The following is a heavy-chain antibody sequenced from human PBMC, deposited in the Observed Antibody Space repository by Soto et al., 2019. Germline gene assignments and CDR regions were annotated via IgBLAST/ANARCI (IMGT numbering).Heavy chain of an antibody. Sequence: EVQLLESGGGLVQPGGSLRLSCAASGFTFSHYAMSWVRQAPGKGLQWVSTIFGSGAPTHYADSVKGRFGISRDNSNNMLLLEMNSLKDEDTSVYYCTRDASSWGFAFDLWGQGTRVAVSS. CDR2: IFGSGAPT. CDR3: TRDASSWGFAFDL. D-gene: IGHD3-16*01. V-gene: IGHV3-23*01. CDR1: GFTFSHYA. J-gene: IGHJ3*01.